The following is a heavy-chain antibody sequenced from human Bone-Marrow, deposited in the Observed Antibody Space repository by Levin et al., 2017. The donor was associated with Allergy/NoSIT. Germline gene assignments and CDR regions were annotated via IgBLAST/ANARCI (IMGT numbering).Heavy chain of an antibody. V-gene: IGHV3-48*04. CDR3: ARGISMIEVLSIDAFDI. CDR2: ISRSSGTI. D-gene: IGHD3-22*01. Sequence: GESLKVSCAASGFTLKTYSMNWVRQAPGKGLEWVSYISRSSGTIFYADSVKGRFTISRDNAKNSLFLQMNSLRAEDTALYYCARGISMIEVLSIDAFDIWGQGTLVTVSS. J-gene: IGHJ3*02. CDR1: GFTLKTYS.